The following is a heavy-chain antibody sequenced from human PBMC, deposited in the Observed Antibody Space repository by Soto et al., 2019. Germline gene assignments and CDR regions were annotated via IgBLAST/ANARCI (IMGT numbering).Heavy chain of an antibody. D-gene: IGHD1-26*01. CDR3: TRDDSGLGIDY. Sequence: GGSLRLSCEASGFTVRDFWMHWVRQPPGKGPEWVSNIPSDGRDVSYADSVRGRFTISRDDARNTLYLQMSNLRVEDTAIYYCTRDDSGLGIDYWGQGTQVTVSS. V-gene: IGHV3-74*01. CDR2: IPSDGRDV. J-gene: IGHJ4*02. CDR1: GFTVRDFW.